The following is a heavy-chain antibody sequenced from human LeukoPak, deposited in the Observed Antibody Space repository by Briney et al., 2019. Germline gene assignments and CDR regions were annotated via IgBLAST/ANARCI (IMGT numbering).Heavy chain of an antibody. D-gene: IGHD3-10*01. CDR1: GFSFSNYG. Sequence: GGSLRLSCAASGFSFSNYGMHWVRQAPGKGLEWVAYIWHDVSDRYYGDSVKGRFTISRDNSKNTLYLQMNSLRVEDTAVYYCAKRTSTGSTDLYYSYMDVWCKGTTVTVSS. CDR2: IWHDVSDR. CDR3: AKRTSTGSTDLYYSYMDV. J-gene: IGHJ6*03. V-gene: IGHV3-30*02.